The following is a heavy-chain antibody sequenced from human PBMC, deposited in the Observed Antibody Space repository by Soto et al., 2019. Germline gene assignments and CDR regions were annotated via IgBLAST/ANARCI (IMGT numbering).Heavy chain of an antibody. J-gene: IGHJ4*01. V-gene: IGHV4-59*01. CDR3: ARVGSGYVRGFDY. Sequence: SETLSLTCTVSGGSISNYYWSWIRQPPGKGLEWIGYIYFTGSTRYNSSLKSRVTISVDTSKNQFSLKLYSVTAADTAVYYCARVGSGYVRGFDYWRHGILVTVSS. CDR1: GGSISNYY. D-gene: IGHD5-12*01. CDR2: IYFTGST.